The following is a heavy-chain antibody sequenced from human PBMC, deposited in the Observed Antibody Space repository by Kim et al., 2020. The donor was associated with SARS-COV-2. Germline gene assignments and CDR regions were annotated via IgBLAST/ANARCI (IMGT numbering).Heavy chain of an antibody. V-gene: IGHV5-51*01. Sequence: GESLKISCQGSGYNFRDFWIVWVRQMPGKGLEVIGIIYPGDSDTRYTPSFRGQVTISADNSISTAYLHWSSLKASDSAIYYCTRLSWGAGMIFHKEHREGRQGFDVWGQGTTVTVSS. D-gene: IGHD1-26*01. CDR1: GYNFRDFW. CDR3: TRLSWGAGMIFHKEHREGRQGFDV. J-gene: IGHJ6*02. CDR2: IYPGDSDT.